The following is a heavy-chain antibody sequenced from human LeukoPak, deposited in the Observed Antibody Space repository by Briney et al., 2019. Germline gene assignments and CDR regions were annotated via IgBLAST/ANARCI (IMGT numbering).Heavy chain of an antibody. CDR2: INPNTGDT. V-gene: IGHV1-2*02. CDR1: GYTFTGYY. Sequence: VSVKVSCKASGYTFTGYYMHWVRQAPGQGLEWMGWINPNTGDTKYAQNFQGRVTMTRDTTISTAYMELTRLTFDDTAVYYCASYPRYVSSPPFDYWGQGTLVTVSS. CDR3: ASYPRYVSSPPFDY. J-gene: IGHJ4*02. D-gene: IGHD2-15*01.